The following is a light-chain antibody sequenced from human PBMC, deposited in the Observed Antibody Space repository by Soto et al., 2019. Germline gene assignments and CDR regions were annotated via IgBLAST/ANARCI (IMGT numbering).Light chain of an antibody. CDR3: QPSGILSST. Sequence: EIVLTQSPGTLSLSPGKRATLSCRASPSSSSSYLVWYEQRHCQAPRLLIYGASSRATGIPDRFSGSGSVGEFTLNISSMEAEDFAIYYCQPSGILSSTFDQGPKVDIK. V-gene: IGKV3-20*01. CDR2: GAS. J-gene: IGKJ1*01. CDR1: PSSSSSY.